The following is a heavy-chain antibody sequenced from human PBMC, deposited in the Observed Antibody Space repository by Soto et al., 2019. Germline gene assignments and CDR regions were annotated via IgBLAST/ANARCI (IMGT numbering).Heavy chain of an antibody. V-gene: IGHV3-23*01. Sequence: GGSLRLSCAASGFTFSRYARSWVRQTPGKGPECVSAISGDGGSTHYADSVKGRFTISRDNLINTLYLQLDRLRAEDTAVYYCAKVGGFDPWGQGTLLTVSS. CDR3: AKVGGFDP. CDR1: GFTFSRYA. D-gene: IGHD4-17*01. CDR2: ISGDGGST. J-gene: IGHJ5*02.